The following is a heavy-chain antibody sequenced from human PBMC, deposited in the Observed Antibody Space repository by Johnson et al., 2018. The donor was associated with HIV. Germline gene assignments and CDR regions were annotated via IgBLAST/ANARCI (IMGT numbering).Heavy chain of an antibody. CDR3: AKVRSGWSTGAFDI. J-gene: IGHJ3*02. CDR2: ISYDGSNK. D-gene: IGHD6-19*01. Sequence: QVQLVESGGGVVQPGRSLRLSCAASGFNFNNYGMHWVRQAPGKGLEWVAVISYDGSNKYFADSVQGRFTISRDKSKNTLYLQMNSLRAEDTAVYYCAKVRSGWSTGAFDIWGQGTMVTVSS. CDR1: GFNFNNYG. V-gene: IGHV3-30*18.